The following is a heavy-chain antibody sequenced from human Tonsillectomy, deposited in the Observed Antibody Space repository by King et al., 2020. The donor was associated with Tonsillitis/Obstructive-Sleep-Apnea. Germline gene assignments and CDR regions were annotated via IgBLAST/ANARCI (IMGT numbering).Heavy chain of an antibody. D-gene: IGHD3-3*01. J-gene: IGHJ5*02. V-gene: IGHV3-33*01. CDR3: ARDMAPTQYYDSGFDP. CDR1: GFTFSSYG. CDR2: IWYDGSNK. Sequence: VQLVESGGGVVQPGRSLRLSCAASGFTFSSYGMHWVRQAPGKGLEWVAVIWYDGSNKYYADSVKGRFTISRDNSKNTLYLQMNSLRAEDTAVYYCARDMAPTQYYDSGFDPWGQGTLVTVSS.